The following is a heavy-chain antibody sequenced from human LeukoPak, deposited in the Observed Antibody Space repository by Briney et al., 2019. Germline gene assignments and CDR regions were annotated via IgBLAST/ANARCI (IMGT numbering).Heavy chain of an antibody. CDR1: GFTFSDYY. D-gene: IGHD3-22*01. V-gene: IGHV3-11*01. Sequence: GGSLRLSCAASGFTFSDYYMSWIRQAPGKGLEWVSYISSSGSTIYYADSVKGRFTISRDNAKNSLYLQMNSLRAEDTAVYYCARGGNYYDSSGYYYRDDAFDSWGQGTMVTVSS. J-gene: IGHJ3*02. CDR2: ISSSGSTI. CDR3: ARGGNYYDSSGYYYRDDAFDS.